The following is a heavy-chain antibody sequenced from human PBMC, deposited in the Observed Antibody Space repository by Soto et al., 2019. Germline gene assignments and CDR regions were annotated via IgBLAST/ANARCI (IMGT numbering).Heavy chain of an antibody. V-gene: IGHV4-38-2*01. CDR1: GYSISSGHY. CDR2: VYHSGTT. CDR3: TRSLYSSSWYAGS. Sequence: TLSLTCGVSGYSISSGHYWGWIRQPPGKGLEWIGSVYHSGTTYYNPSLKSRVTISLDTSKNQFSLRLTSVTAADTAMYFCTRSLYSSSWYAGSWGQGTLVTVSS. J-gene: IGHJ4*02. D-gene: IGHD6-13*01.